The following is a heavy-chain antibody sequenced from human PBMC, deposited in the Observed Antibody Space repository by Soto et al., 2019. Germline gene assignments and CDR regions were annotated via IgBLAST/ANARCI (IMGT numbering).Heavy chain of an antibody. D-gene: IGHD2-15*01. J-gene: IGHJ5*01. CDR2: IYKSTTT. V-gene: IGHV4-30-4*01. CDR3: ARGRYCLTGRCFPNWFDS. Sequence: SEPLSLTCSVSGDSISTVDYFWAWIRQPPGQALEYIGYIYKSTTTYYNPAFESRVAISLDTSKSQGSLPVTSVTAADTAVYFCARGRYCLTGRCFPNWFDSRGQGTLVTVSS. CDR1: GDSISTVDYF.